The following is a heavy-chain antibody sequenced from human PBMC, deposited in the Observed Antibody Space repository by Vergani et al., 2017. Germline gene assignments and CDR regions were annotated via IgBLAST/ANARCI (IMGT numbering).Heavy chain of an antibody. CDR2: ISATGDENT. CDR3: AKDGYGSGSYYNMGWFDP. Sequence: RLVQSGGGLAHPGGSLRLSCAASGLPVSGFAFNTYAMIWVRQAPGKGLEWGSGISATGDENTDYADSVKGRFTISRDNSKNTLYLQMNSLRAEDTAVYYCAKDGYGSGSYYNMGWFDPGGQGTLVTVSS. CDR1: GLPVSGFAFNTYA. J-gene: IGHJ5*02. V-gene: IGHV3-23*04. D-gene: IGHD3-10*01.